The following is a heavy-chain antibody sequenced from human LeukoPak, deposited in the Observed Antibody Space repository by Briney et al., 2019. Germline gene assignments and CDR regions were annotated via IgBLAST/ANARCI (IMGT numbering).Heavy chain of an antibody. Sequence: VASVKVSCKASGYTFTGYYMHWVRQAPGQGLEWMGWINPNSGGTNYAQKFQGRVTMTRDMSISTAYMELSRLRSDDTAVYYCARDEGYYDSSGSDYWGQGTLVTVSS. CDR3: ARDEGYYDSSGSDY. D-gene: IGHD3-22*01. CDR1: GYTFTGYY. J-gene: IGHJ4*02. CDR2: INPNSGGT. V-gene: IGHV1-2*02.